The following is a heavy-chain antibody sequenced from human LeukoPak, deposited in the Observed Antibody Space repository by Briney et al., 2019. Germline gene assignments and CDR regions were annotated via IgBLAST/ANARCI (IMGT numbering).Heavy chain of an antibody. D-gene: IGHD1-1*01. V-gene: IGHV3-9*01. CDR2: ITWNSDDM. CDR1: GFSFEAYG. CDR3: TRVTSWRTGFDY. J-gene: IGHJ4*02. Sequence: GRSLRLSCAASGFSFEAYGMYWVRQAPGKGLEWVSGITWNSDDMDYADSVKGRFTISRDNAKNCLYLQMNSLTVEDTALYYCTRVTSWRTGFDYWGQGTLVTVSS.